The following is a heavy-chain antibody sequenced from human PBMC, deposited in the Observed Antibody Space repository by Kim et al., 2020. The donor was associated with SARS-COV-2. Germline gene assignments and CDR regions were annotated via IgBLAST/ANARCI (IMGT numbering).Heavy chain of an antibody. Sequence: SNKYYADSVKGRFTISRDNSKNTVYLQMNSLRVDDTAVYFCAKDRDSFDYWGQGTLVTVSS. D-gene: IGHD3-10*01. CDR2: SNK. CDR3: AKDRDSFDY. J-gene: IGHJ4*02. V-gene: IGHV3-33*06.